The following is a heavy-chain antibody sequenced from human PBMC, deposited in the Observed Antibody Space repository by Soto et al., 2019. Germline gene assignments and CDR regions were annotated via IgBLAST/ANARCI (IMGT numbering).Heavy chain of an antibody. V-gene: IGHV1-69*01. CDR3: ARDDFGSGYRYYYYGMDV. D-gene: IGHD3-3*01. Sequence: QVQLVQSGAEVKKPGSSVKVSCKASGGTFSSYAISWVRQAPGQGLEWMGGIIPIFGTANYAQKFQGRVTITADESTSTAYMELSSLRSEDTAVYYCARDDFGSGYRYYYYGMDVWGQGTTVTVSS. CDR1: GGTFSSYA. J-gene: IGHJ6*02. CDR2: IIPIFGTA.